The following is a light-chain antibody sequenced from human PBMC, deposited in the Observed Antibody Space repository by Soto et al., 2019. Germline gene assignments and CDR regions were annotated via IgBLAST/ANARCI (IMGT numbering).Light chain of an antibody. V-gene: IGKV1-39*01. J-gene: IGKJ2*01. CDR3: QQSYSTPYT. CDR2: TAS. Sequence: DIQMTQSPSSLSASVGDRVTITCRASQSISSYLNWYQQKPGKAPNLLIYTASSLQGGVPSRFSGSGSGTDFTLTIISLQPEDFATYYCQQSYSTPYTFGQGTKLDI. CDR1: QSISSY.